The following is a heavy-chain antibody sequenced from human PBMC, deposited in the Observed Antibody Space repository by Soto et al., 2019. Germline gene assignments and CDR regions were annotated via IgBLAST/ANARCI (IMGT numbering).Heavy chain of an antibody. CDR1: GGSISSGDYY. V-gene: IGHV4-30-4*01. CDR2: IYYSGST. CDR3: ARGDHYYYDSSGYYF. Sequence: KPSETLSLTCTVSGGSISSGDYYWSWIRQPPGKGLEWIGYIYYSGSTYYNPSLKSRVTISVDTSKNQFSLKLSSVTAADTAVYYCARGDHYYYDSSGYYFWGQGTLVTVSS. D-gene: IGHD3-22*01. J-gene: IGHJ4*02.